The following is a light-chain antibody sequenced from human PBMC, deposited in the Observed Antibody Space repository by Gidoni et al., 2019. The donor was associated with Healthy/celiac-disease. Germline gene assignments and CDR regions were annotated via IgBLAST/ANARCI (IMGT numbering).Light chain of an antibody. CDR2: QDS. CDR1: KLGDKY. J-gene: IGLJ2*01. CDR3: QAWDSSTVV. Sequence: SYELTQPPSVSVSPGQTASITCSGDKLGDKYACWYQQKPGQSPVLVIYQDSKRPSGIPERFSGSNPGNTATLPISGTQAMDEADYYCQAWDSSTVVFGGGTKLTVL. V-gene: IGLV3-1*01.